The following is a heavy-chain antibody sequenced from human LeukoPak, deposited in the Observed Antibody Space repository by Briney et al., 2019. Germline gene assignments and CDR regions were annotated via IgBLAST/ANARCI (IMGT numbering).Heavy chain of an antibody. J-gene: IGHJ3*02. CDR3: ARQGWRVPAAIYAFDI. CDR2: IIPIFGTA. V-gene: IGHV1-69*05. D-gene: IGHD2-2*01. CDR1: GGTFSSYA. Sequence: GASVKVSCKASGGTFSSYAISWVRLAPGQGLEWMGGIIPIFGTANYAQKFQGRVTITTDESTSTAYMELSSLRSEDTAVYYCARQGWRVPAAIYAFDIWGQGTMVTVSS.